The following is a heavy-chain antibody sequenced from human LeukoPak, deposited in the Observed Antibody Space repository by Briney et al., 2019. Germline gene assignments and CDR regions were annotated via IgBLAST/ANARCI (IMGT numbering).Heavy chain of an antibody. D-gene: IGHD3-10*01. Sequence: ASLKVSCKTSGYTFTSYDINWVRQATGQGLEWMGWMNPNSGNTGYAQKFQGRVTMTRNTSISTAYMELSSLRSEDTAVYYCARSPMVRGGLDVWGQGTTVNVSS. CDR2: MNPNSGNT. CDR1: GYTFTSYD. J-gene: IGHJ6*02. CDR3: ARSPMVRGGLDV. V-gene: IGHV1-8*01.